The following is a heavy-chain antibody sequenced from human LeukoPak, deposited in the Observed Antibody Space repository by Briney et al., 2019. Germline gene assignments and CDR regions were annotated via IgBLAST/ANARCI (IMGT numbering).Heavy chain of an antibody. Sequence: KPSETLSLTCTVSGGSISSGSYYWSWIRQPAGKGLEWIGRIYTSGSTNYNPSLKSRVTISVDTSKNQFSLKLSSVTAADTAVYYCARDPYYYDSSGTKYSWFDPWGQGTLVTVSS. J-gene: IGHJ5*02. CDR1: GGSISSGSYY. CDR2: IYTSGST. D-gene: IGHD3-22*01. CDR3: ARDPYYYDSSGTKYSWFDP. V-gene: IGHV4-61*02.